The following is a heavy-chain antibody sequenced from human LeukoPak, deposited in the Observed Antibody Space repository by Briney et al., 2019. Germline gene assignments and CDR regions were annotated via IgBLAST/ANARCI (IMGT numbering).Heavy chain of an antibody. V-gene: IGHV4-59*08. CDR2: IYYSGST. Sequence: PSETLSLTCTVSGGSISSYYWSWIRQPPGTGLEWIGYIYYSGSTNYNPSLKSRVTISVDTSKNQFSLKLSSVTAADTAVYYCARCGDDYNGFDYWGPGTLVTVSS. CDR1: GGSISSYY. D-gene: IGHD5-24*01. CDR3: ARCGDDYNGFDY. J-gene: IGHJ4*02.